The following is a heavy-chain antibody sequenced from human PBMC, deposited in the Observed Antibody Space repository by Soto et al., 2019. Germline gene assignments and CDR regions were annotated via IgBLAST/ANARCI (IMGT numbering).Heavy chain of an antibody. V-gene: IGHV3-30*03. CDR3: ARGNPSSDFDS. D-gene: IGHD1-26*01. J-gene: IGHJ4*02. Sequence: QIQLVESGGDVVQPGKSLRLSCAASGFNFGFFGMHWVRQAPGKGLEWLAFISGDGINTQYADSVRGRFTLSRDYSRKTMYLQMDSLRDEDTALYYCARGNPSSDFDSWGLGTLVTVSS. CDR2: ISGDGINT. CDR1: GFNFGFFG.